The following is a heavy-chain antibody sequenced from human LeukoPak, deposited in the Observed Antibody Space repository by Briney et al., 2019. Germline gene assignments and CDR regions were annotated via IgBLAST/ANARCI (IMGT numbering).Heavy chain of an antibody. CDR3: ARVLRYSSSWHQADY. D-gene: IGHD6-13*01. CDR2: ISSSSSSI. V-gene: IGHV3-48*04. CDR1: GFTFSSYS. Sequence: LTGGSLRLSCAASGFTFSSYSMNWVRQAPGKGLEWVSYISSSSSSIHYADSVKGRFTISRDNAKNSLYLQMSSLRAEDTAIYYCARVLRYSSSWHQADYWGQGSLVTVSS. J-gene: IGHJ4*02.